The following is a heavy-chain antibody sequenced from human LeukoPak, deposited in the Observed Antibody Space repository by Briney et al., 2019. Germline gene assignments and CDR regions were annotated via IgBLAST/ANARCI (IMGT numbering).Heavy chain of an antibody. D-gene: IGHD5-24*01. CDR2: INHSGST. J-gene: IGHJ1*01. Sequence: SETLSLTCAVYGGSFSGYYWSWIRQPPGKGLEWIGEINHSGSTNYNPSLKSRVTISVDTSKNQFSLKLSSVTAADTAVYYCARGALYRWRFQHWGQGTLVTVSS. CDR3: ARGALYRWRFQH. V-gene: IGHV4-34*01. CDR1: GGSFSGYY.